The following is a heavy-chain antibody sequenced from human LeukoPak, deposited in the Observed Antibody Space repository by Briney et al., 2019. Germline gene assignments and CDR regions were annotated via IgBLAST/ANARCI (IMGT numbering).Heavy chain of an antibody. Sequence: PSETLSLTCAVYGGSFSGYYWSWIRQPPGKGLEWLGEINHSGSTNYNPFLKSRVTISVDTSKNQFSLKLSSVTAADTAVYYCARGGGIVATHYYYGMDVWGQGTTVTVSS. J-gene: IGHJ6*02. V-gene: IGHV4-34*01. D-gene: IGHD5-12*01. CDR2: INHSGST. CDR3: ARGGGIVATHYYYGMDV. CDR1: GGSFSGYY.